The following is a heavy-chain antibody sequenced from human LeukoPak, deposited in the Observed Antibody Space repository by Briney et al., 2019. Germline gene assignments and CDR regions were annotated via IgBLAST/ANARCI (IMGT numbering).Heavy chain of an antibody. D-gene: IGHD4-17*01. CDR1: GFTFSNYD. J-gene: IGHJ4*02. CDR2: IRYDGSNK. CDR3: AKRSGDYGDYYFDY. Sequence: GGSLRLSCAASGFTFSNYDMHWVRQAPGKGLEWVAFIRYDGSNKYYADSVKGRFTISRDNSKNTLYLQMNSLRAEDTAVYYCAKRSGDYGDYYFDYWGQGTLVTVSS. V-gene: IGHV3-30*02.